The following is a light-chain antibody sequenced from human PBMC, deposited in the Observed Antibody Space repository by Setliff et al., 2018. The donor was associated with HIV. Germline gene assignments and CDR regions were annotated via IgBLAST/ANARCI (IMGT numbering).Light chain of an antibody. V-gene: IGLV2-18*02. J-gene: IGLJ1*01. Sequence: QSVLTQPPSVSGSPGQSVTISCTGTSSDVGFYNRVSWYQQSPGTAPKLMIFEVRYRPSGVPDRFSGSKSGSTASLTISGLQAEDEADYYCTSSTSTNTWVLGSGTKVTVL. CDR3: TSSTSTNTWV. CDR2: EVR. CDR1: SSDVGFYNR.